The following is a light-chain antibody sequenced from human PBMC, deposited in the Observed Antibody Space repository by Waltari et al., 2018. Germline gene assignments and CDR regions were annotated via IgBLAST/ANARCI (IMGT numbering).Light chain of an antibody. CDR2: EVS. Sequence: QSALAQPPSASGSPGQSVPISCTGTSSDVGGYNYVSWYQQHPGNAPKLMIYEVSKRPSGVPDRFSGSKSGNTASLTVSGLQAEDEAAYYCSSYAGSNFVVFGGGTKVTVL. CDR3: SSYAGSNFVV. J-gene: IGLJ2*01. CDR1: SSDVGGYNY. V-gene: IGLV2-8*01.